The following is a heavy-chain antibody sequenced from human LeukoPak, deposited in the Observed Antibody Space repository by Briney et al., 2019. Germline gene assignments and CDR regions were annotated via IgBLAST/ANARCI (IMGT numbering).Heavy chain of an antibody. CDR1: GFTISRYA. Sequence: PGGSLRLSCAVSGFTISRYAMSWVRQAPGKGLEWVSAISDSGGSTNYADSVKGRFTISRDNSKNTLYLQMNSLRAEDTAIYYCAKYDRDSSGAYYYMDVWGKGTTVTASS. J-gene: IGHJ6*03. CDR2: ISDSGGST. D-gene: IGHD3-22*01. V-gene: IGHV3-23*01. CDR3: AKYDRDSSGAYYYMDV.